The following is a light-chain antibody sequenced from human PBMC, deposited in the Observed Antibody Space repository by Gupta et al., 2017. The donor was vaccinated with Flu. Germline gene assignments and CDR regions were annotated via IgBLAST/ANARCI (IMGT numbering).Light chain of an antibody. Sequence: DIQMTQSPSTLSASVGDRVTITCRASQRIIDWLAWFQRKPGKAPILLSSKASDLENGVPSRFSGSGFGTEFTLTISSLQPDDFATDFCLQYYGYPETFGQGTKVEIK. J-gene: IGKJ1*01. V-gene: IGKV1-5*03. CDR3: LQYYGYPET. CDR1: QRIIDW. CDR2: KAS.